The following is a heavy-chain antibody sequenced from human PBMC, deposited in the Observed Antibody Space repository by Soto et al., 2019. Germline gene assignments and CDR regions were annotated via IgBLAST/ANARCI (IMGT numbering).Heavy chain of an antibody. J-gene: IGHJ3*02. V-gene: IGHV3-53*02. CDR1: GFTVSSNY. CDR3: ARDPGGYYYDSSGAFDI. CDR2: IYSGGST. D-gene: IGHD3-22*01. Sequence: EVQLVETGGGLIQPGGSLRLSCAASGFTVSSNYMSWVRQAPGKRLEWVSVIYSGGSTYYADSVKGRFTISRDNSKNTLYLQMNSLRAEDTAVYYCARDPGGYYYDSSGAFDIWGQGTMVTVSS.